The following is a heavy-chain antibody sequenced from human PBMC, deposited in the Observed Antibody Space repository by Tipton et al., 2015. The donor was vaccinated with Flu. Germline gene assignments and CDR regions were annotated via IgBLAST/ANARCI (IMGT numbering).Heavy chain of an antibody. CDR1: GYTFTGYY. CDR2: INPNSGGT. D-gene: IGHD3-10*01. V-gene: IGHV1-2*06. CDR3: AREPMVRGVSLNWFDP. Sequence: QLVQSGAEVKKPGASVKVSCKASGYTFTGYYMHWVRQAPGQGLEWMGRINPNSGGTNYAQKFQGRVTMTRDTSISTAYMELSRLRSDDTAVYYCAREPMVRGVSLNWFDPWGQGTLVTVSS. J-gene: IGHJ5*02.